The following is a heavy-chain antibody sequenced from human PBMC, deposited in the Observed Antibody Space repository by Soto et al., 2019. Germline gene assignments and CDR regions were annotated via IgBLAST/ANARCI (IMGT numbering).Heavy chain of an antibody. Sequence: SETLSLTCAVYGGSFSGYYWSWIRQPPGKGLEWIGEINHSGSTNYNPSLKSRVTISVDTSKNQFSLKLSSVTAADTAVYYCARGLRRWQQLPGYWGQGTLVTVSS. CDR3: ARGLRRWQQLPGY. CDR1: GGSFSGYY. D-gene: IGHD6-13*01. V-gene: IGHV4-34*01. J-gene: IGHJ4*02. CDR2: INHSGST.